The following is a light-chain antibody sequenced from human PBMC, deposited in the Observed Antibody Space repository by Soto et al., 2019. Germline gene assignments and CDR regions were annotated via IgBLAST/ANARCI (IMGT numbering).Light chain of an antibody. CDR1: QSVSSN. Sequence: EIVMTQSPATLSVSPGERATPSCRASQSVSSNLAWYQQKPGQAPRHLIYGASTRATGIPARFSGSGSGTEFTLTISSLQSEDFAVYCCQQYNNWPPLTFGGGTKGEIK. J-gene: IGKJ4*01. V-gene: IGKV3-15*01. CDR3: QQYNNWPPLT. CDR2: GAS.